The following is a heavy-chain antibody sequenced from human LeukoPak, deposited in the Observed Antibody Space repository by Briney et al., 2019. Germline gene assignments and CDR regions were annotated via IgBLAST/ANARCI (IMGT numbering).Heavy chain of an antibody. CDR2: ISAYNGNT. J-gene: IGHJ4*02. CDR1: GYTFTSYG. D-gene: IGHD1-26*01. V-gene: IGHV1-18*01. CDR3: ALSGSYAPFDY. Sequence: ASVKVSCKASGYTFTSYGISWVRQAPGQGVEWMGWISAYNGNTNYALKLQGRVTMTTDKSTSTAYVELRSLRSDDTAVYYCALSGSYAPFDYWGQGTLVTVSS.